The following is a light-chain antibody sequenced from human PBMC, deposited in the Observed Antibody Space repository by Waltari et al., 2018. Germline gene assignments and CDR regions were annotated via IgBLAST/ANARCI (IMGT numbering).Light chain of an antibody. V-gene: IGLV3-21*02. CDR3: QVWDRSTDQVV. Sequence: SYVLTQPPSVLVAPGQTARITCGGNKIGDKSVHWNQQRPGQAPVLVIYDNSDRATGFSGRFSASNSGNTAPLTISRVEAGDEADYYCQVWDRSTDQVVFGGGTQLTVL. J-gene: IGLJ7*01. CDR1: KIGDKS. CDR2: DNS.